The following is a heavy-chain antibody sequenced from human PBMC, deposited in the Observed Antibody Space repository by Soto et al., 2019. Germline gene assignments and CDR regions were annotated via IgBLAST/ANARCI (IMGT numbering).Heavy chain of an antibody. J-gene: IGHJ4*02. V-gene: IGHV3-23*01. CDR1: GFTFGSYA. CDR3: AKEGGKGGGSDFVK. Sequence: EVQLLESGGGLVQPGESLRLSCAASGFTFGSYAMSWVRQAPGKGLEWVAAISGRGDNTYYTDSVKGSFNISRDKSRNTLLQQLNSLRAEDTAVYFCAKEGGKGGGSDFVKCGRGIQVTV. CDR2: ISGRGDNT. D-gene: IGHD2-15*01.